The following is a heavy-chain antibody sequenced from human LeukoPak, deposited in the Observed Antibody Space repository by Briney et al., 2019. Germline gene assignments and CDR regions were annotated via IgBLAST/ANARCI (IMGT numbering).Heavy chain of an antibody. D-gene: IGHD2-2*02. Sequence: SETLSLTCAVYGGSFSGYYWSWIRQPPGKGLEWIGEINHSGSTNYNPSLKSRVTISEDTSKSQFSLKLSSVTAADTAVYYCARVNQRGYCSSTSCYTWFDPWGQGTLVTVSS. CDR3: ARVNQRGYCSSTSCYTWFDP. CDR2: INHSGST. J-gene: IGHJ5*02. CDR1: GGSFSGYY. V-gene: IGHV4-34*01.